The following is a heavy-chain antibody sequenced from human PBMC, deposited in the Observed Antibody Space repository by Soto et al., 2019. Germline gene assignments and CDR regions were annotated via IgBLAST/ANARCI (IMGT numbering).Heavy chain of an antibody. CDR2: IKKDGSEK. CDR1: GFTFSSYW. Sequence: GGSLRLSCAASGFTFSSYWMSWVRQAPGKGLEWVANIKKDGSEKYYVDSVKGRFTISRDNARNSLYLQMNSLRAEETAVYYCARVARRGYSYGYYYYMDVWGKGTTVTVSS. CDR3: ARVARRGYSYGYYYYMDV. V-gene: IGHV3-7*01. D-gene: IGHD5-18*01. J-gene: IGHJ6*03.